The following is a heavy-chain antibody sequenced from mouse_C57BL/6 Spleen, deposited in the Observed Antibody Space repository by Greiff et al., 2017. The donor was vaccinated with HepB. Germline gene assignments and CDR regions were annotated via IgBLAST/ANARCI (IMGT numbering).Heavy chain of an antibody. V-gene: IGHV3-6*01. CDR1: GYSITSGYY. J-gene: IGHJ4*01. CDR3: ARDTVL. CDR2: ISYDGSN. Sequence: VQLKESGPGLVKPSQSLSLTCSVTGYSITSGYYWNWIRQFPGNKLEWMGYISYDGSNNYNPSLKNRISITRDTSKNQFFLKLNSVTTEDTATYYCARDTVLWGQGTSVTVSS.